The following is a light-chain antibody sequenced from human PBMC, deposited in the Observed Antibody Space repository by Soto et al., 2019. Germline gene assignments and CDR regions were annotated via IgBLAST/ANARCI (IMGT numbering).Light chain of an antibody. CDR3: QQSYSTPLWYT. V-gene: IGKV1-39*01. CDR2: AAS. Sequence: DIQMTQSPSSLSASVGDRVTITCRASQSISSYLNWYQQKPGKAPKLLIYAASSLQSGVPSRFSGSGSGTDFTLTISSLQPEDFATYYCQQSYSTPLWYTFGQGTKLEIK. CDR1: QSISSY. J-gene: IGKJ2*01.